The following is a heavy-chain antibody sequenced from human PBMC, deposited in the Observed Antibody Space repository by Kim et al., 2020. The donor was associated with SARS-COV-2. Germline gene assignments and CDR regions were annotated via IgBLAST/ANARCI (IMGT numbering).Heavy chain of an antibody. CDR3: AVGYCSGGSCYWVAFDI. V-gene: IGHV4-31*03. J-gene: IGHJ3*02. D-gene: IGHD2-15*01. CDR1: GGSISSGGYY. CDR2: IYYSGST. Sequence: SETLSLTCTVSGGSISSGGYYWSWIRQHPGKGLEWIGYIYYSGSTYYNPSLKSRVTISVDTSKNQFSLKLSSVTAADTAVYYCAVGYCSGGSCYWVAFDIWGQGTMVTVSS.